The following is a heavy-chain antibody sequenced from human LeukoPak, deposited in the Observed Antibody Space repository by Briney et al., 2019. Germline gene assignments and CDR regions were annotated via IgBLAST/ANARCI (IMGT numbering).Heavy chain of an antibody. Sequence: GGSLRLSCAASGFTFSSYSMNWVRQAPGKGLEWVSYISSSSNTIYYADSVKGRFTISRDNSKNTLYLQMNSLRAEDTAVYYCAMGYCSGGSCYGFDYWGQGTLVTVSS. CDR1: GFTFSSYS. V-gene: IGHV3-48*01. J-gene: IGHJ4*02. CDR3: AMGYCSGGSCYGFDY. CDR2: ISSSSNTI. D-gene: IGHD2-15*01.